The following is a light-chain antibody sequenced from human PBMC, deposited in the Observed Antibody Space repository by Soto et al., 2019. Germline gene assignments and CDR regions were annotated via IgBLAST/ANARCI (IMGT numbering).Light chain of an antibody. J-gene: IGKJ5*01. V-gene: IGKV3-15*01. CDR2: GTY. CDR3: QPYNNWPIT. Sequence: EIVMTQSPASLSVSPGESVTLSGRASQSVASNLAWYQQKPGQARRLLIYGTYTRATGVTARFSGSGSGTDFTLTISSLQAADFAVYHCQPYNNWPITVGQGTRLEIK. CDR1: QSVASN.